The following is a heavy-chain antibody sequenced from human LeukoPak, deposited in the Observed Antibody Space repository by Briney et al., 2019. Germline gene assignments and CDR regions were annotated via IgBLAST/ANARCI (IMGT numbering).Heavy chain of an antibody. Sequence: SGGSLRLSCAASGFTFSNYGMHWVRQAPGKGLEWVAVISYDGTTKYYADSVKGRFTISRDNSKNTLYLQMNSLRAEDTAVYYCARVPSYYYDSSGFEFDYWGQGTLVTVSS. CDR3: ARVPSYYYDSSGFEFDY. J-gene: IGHJ4*02. D-gene: IGHD3-22*01. V-gene: IGHV3-30*03. CDR2: ISYDGTTK. CDR1: GFTFSNYG.